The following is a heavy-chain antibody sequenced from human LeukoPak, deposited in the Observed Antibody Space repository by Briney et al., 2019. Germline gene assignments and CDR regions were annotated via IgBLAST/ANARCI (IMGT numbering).Heavy chain of an antibody. D-gene: IGHD1-26*01. CDR3: ARIGSTGTYNRDFQY. V-gene: IGHV3-48*03. CDR1: GFILRDFD. Sequence: PGGSLRLSCGGSGFILRDFDMTWVRQTAGRGLEWLSYIGESGSPVFYADSVKGRFSVSRDNAKKSLFLQMNGLRVEDTGIYYCARIGSTGTYNRDFQYWGPGTLVVVSS. CDR2: IGESGSPV. J-gene: IGHJ1*01.